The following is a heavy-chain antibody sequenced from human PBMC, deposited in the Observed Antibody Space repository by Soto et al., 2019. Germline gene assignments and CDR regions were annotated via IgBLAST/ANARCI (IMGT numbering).Heavy chain of an antibody. Sequence: PSETLSLTCGVSGGSISSSNWWRWVRQPPGKGLEWIGEIYHSGSTNYNPSLKSRVTISVDKSKNQFSLKLSSVTAAGTAVYYCARVEAGDYYYGMDVWGQGTTVAVSS. CDR3: ARVEAGDYYYGMDV. CDR2: IYHSGST. J-gene: IGHJ6*02. V-gene: IGHV4-4*02. CDR1: GGSISSSNW. D-gene: IGHD3-10*01.